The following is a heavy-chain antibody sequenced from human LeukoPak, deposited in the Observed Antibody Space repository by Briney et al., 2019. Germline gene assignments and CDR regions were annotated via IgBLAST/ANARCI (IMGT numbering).Heavy chain of an antibody. Sequence: TGGSLRLSCAASGFTFSSYAMSWVRQAPGKGLEWVSSIDDRGGSTYYADSVKGRFTISRDNSKSTLYLQMGSLGAEDTAAYYCAKDRTGGYTFGFDFWGQGTLVTVSS. CDR1: GFTFSSYA. J-gene: IGHJ4*02. CDR2: IDDRGGST. D-gene: IGHD5-18*01. CDR3: AKDRTGGYTFGFDF. V-gene: IGHV3-23*01.